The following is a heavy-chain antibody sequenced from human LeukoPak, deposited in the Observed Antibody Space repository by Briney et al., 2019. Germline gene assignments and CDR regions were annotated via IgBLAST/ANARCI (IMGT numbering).Heavy chain of an antibody. CDR1: GGSISSSSYY. Sequence: SETLSLTCTVSGGSISSSSYYWGWIRQPPGKGLEWIAEINHSGSTNYNPSLKSRVTISVDTSKNQFSLKLSSVTAADTAVYYCARGSRGGVPTYDYWGQGTLVTVSS. CDR2: INHSGST. D-gene: IGHD3-10*01. CDR3: ARGSRGGVPTYDY. J-gene: IGHJ4*02. V-gene: IGHV4-39*07.